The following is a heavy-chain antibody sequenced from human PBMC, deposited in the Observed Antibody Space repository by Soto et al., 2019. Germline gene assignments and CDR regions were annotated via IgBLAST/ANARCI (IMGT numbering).Heavy chain of an antibody. V-gene: IGHV3-48*02. Sequence: EVQLVESGGGLVQPGGSLRLSCAASRFTFSTYGMNWVRQAPGKGLEWISYISSSSFAIYYADSVKGRFTISRDNAKNSLYLQMNSLRDEDTAVYYCARSAGGNSPLDYWGQGTLVTVSS. D-gene: IGHD2-21*02. CDR3: ARSAGGNSPLDY. J-gene: IGHJ4*02. CDR1: RFTFSTYG. CDR2: ISSSSFAI.